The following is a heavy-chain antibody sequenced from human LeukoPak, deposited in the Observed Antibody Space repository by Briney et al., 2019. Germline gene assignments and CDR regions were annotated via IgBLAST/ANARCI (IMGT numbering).Heavy chain of an antibody. CDR3: AKDTWNYDFWSGYTLVHYYYYMDV. CDR1: GFTFSSYA. D-gene: IGHD3-3*01. V-gene: IGHV3-23*01. J-gene: IGHJ6*03. CDR2: ISGSGGST. Sequence: GGSLRLSCAASGFTFSSYAMSWVRQAPGKGLEWVSAISGSGGSTYHADSVKGRFTISRDNSKNTLYLQMNSLRAEDTAVYYCAKDTWNYDFWSGYTLVHYYYYMDVWGKGTTVTVSS.